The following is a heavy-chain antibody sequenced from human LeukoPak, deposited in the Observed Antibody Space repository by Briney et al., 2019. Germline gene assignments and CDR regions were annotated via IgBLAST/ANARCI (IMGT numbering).Heavy chain of an antibody. V-gene: IGHV1-2*02. D-gene: IGHD1-26*01. CDR2: INPNSGGT. CDR1: EYTFTGYY. CDR3: ARHRVGATGAVDY. Sequence: ASVKVSCKASEYTFTGYYMHWVRQAPGQGLEWMGWINPNSGGTNYAQKFQGRVTMTRDTSISTAYMELSRLRSDDTAVYYCARHRVGATGAVDYWGQGTLVTVSS. J-gene: IGHJ4*02.